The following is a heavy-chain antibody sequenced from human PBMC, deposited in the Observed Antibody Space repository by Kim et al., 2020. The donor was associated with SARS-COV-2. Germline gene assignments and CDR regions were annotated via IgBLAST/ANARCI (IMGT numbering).Heavy chain of an antibody. Sequence: YRPSFKGQVTISADKAISTAYLQWSRLQASDTAMYYCARGIAARGGAFDIWGQGTMVTVSS. V-gene: IGHV5-51*01. CDR3: ARGIAARGGAFDI. D-gene: IGHD6-6*01. J-gene: IGHJ3*02.